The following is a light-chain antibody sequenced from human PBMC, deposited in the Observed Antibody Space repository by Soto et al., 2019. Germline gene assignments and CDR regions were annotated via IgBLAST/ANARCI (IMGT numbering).Light chain of an antibody. Sequence: EIVLTQSPGTLSLSPGERATLSCRASQSVSSSYLAWYQQKPGQAPRLLIYGASSRATGIPDRFSGSGSGTDVTLTISRLEPEDFAVYYCQQYGSPPFTFGGGTKVEIK. CDR1: QSVSSSY. CDR2: GAS. CDR3: QQYGSPPFT. J-gene: IGKJ4*01. V-gene: IGKV3-20*01.